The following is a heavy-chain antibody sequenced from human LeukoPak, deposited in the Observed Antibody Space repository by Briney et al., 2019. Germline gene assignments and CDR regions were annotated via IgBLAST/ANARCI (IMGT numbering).Heavy chain of an antibody. V-gene: IGHV3-33*06. D-gene: IGHD3-22*01. J-gene: IGHJ4*02. CDR3: AKETYYYDSSGYYLPLGY. Sequence: GGSLRLSCAASGFTFSSYGMHWVRQAPGKGLEWVAVIWYDGSNKYYADSVKGRFTISRDNSKNTPYLQMNSLRAEDTAVYYCAKETYYYDSSGYYLPLGYWGQGTLVTVSS. CDR1: GFTFSSYG. CDR2: IWYDGSNK.